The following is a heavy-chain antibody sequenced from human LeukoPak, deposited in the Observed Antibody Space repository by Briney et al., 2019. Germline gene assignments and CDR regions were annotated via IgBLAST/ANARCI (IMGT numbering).Heavy chain of an antibody. CDR2: INHSGST. CDR1: GGSFSGYF. CDR3: ARMGSGSYSPNWFDP. Sequence: SETVSLTCAVYGGSFSGYFWSWIRQPPGKGLEWIGEINHSGSTNYNPSLKSRVTISVDTSKNQFSLKLSSVTAADTAVYYCARMGSGSYSPNWFDPWGQGTLVTVSS. J-gene: IGHJ5*02. D-gene: IGHD3-10*01. V-gene: IGHV4-34*01.